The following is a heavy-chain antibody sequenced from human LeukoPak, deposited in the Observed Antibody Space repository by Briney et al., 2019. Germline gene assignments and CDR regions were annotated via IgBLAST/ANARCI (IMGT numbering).Heavy chain of an antibody. Sequence: PSETLSLTCTVSGGSISSYYWSWIRQPPGKGLEWIGYIYYSGSTNYNPSLKSRVTISVDTSKNQFSLKLSSVTAADTAVYYCAKDERFLEWFPYYFDYWGQGTLVTVSS. CDR2: IYYSGST. CDR3: AKDERFLEWFPYYFDY. J-gene: IGHJ4*02. CDR1: GGSISSYY. V-gene: IGHV4-59*01. D-gene: IGHD3-3*01.